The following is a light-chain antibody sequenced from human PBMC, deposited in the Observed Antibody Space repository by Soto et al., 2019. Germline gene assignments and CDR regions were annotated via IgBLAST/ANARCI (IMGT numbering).Light chain of an antibody. V-gene: IGKV3-20*01. CDR3: HQYGSSPYT. CDR2: GAS. Sequence: EIVLTQSPGTLSLSPGERATLSCRASHSVSASYLAWYQQKPGQAPRLLIYGASQRAAGAPDRFSGTGSGTNLTLTISRLEPEDFAVYYCHQYGSSPYTFGQGTKLDIK. J-gene: IGKJ2*01. CDR1: HSVSASY.